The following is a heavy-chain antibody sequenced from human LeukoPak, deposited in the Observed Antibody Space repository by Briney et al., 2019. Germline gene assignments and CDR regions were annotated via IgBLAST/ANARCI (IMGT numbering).Heavy chain of an antibody. J-gene: IGHJ6*03. D-gene: IGHD3-10*01. CDR2: ISAYNGNT. V-gene: IGHV1-18*01. Sequence: ASVTVSCKASGYTFTSYGISWVRQAPGQGLEWMGWISAYNGNTNYAQKLQGRVTMTTDTSTSTAYMELRSLRSDDTAVYYCARDQGGSGSYYTYYYYMDVWGKGTTVTISS. CDR3: ARDQGGSGSYYTYYYYMDV. CDR1: GYTFTSYG.